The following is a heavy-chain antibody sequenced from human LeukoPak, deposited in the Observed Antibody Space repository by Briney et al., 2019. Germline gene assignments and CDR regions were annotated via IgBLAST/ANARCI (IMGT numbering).Heavy chain of an antibody. D-gene: IGHD6-13*01. Sequence: GGSLRLSCAASGFSFSDYYMSWIRQAPGKGLEWLSYISGSSTYTDYADSVKGRFTISRDNAKDSLYLQMNSLRVEDAAVYYCARTLVAAPGSKGGPWGQGTLVTVSS. CDR2: ISGSSTYT. CDR1: GFSFSDYY. J-gene: IGHJ5*02. V-gene: IGHV3-11*03. CDR3: ARTLVAAPGSKGGP.